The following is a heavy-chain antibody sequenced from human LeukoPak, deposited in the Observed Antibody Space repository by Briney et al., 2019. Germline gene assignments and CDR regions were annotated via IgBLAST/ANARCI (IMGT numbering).Heavy chain of an antibody. V-gene: IGHV3-7*01. Sequence: QTGGSLRLSCVASGFTFSNYWLTWVRQAPGKGLEWVANIKQDGSEKYYVDSVKGRFTISRDNAKNSLYLQMNSLRAEDTAVYYCARAGREVGSGSPSFDYWGQGTLVTVSS. CDR2: IKQDGSEK. J-gene: IGHJ4*02. CDR1: GFTFSNYW. D-gene: IGHD3-10*01. CDR3: ARAGREVGSGSPSFDY.